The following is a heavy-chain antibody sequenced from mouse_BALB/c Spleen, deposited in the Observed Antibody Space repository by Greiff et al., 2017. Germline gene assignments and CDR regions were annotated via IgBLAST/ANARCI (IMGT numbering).Heavy chain of an antibody. CDR2: ISSGGSYT. V-gene: IGHV5-9-4*01. CDR1: GFTFSSYA. D-gene: IGHD2-4*01. CDR3: ARRNYDYEGFAY. J-gene: IGHJ3*01. Sequence: EVQLQQSGGGLVKPGGSLKLSCAASGFTFSSYAMSWVRQSPEKRLEWVAEISSGGSYTYYPDTVTGRFTISRDNAKNTLYLQMSSLKSEDTAMYYCARRNYDYEGFAYWGQGTLVTVSA.